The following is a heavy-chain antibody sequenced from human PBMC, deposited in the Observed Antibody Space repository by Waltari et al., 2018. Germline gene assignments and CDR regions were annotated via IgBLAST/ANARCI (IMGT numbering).Heavy chain of an antibody. CDR2: ISSSSSYI. CDR1: GFTFSSYS. J-gene: IGHJ4*02. D-gene: IGHD5-18*01. V-gene: IGHV3-21*01. CDR3: ARVAMAIDY. Sequence: EVQLVESGGGLVKPGGSLRLSCAAAGFTFSSYSMNWVRQAPGNGLEWVSSISSSSSYIYYADSVKCRFTISRDNAKNSLYLQMNSLRAEDTAVYYCARVAMAIDYWGQGTLVTVSS.